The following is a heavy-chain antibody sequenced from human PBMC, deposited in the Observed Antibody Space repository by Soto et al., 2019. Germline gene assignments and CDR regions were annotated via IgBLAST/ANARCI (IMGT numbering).Heavy chain of an antibody. Sequence: ASVKVSCKASGGTFSSYTISWVRQGPGQGLEWMGRIIPILGIANYAQKFQGRVTITADKSTSTAYMELSSLRSEDTAVYYCASRRARDGYNNYYYYGMDVWGQGTTVTVSS. CDR3: ASRRARDGYNNYYYYGMDV. J-gene: IGHJ6*02. CDR1: GGTFSSYT. D-gene: IGHD5-18*01. V-gene: IGHV1-69*02. CDR2: IIPILGIA.